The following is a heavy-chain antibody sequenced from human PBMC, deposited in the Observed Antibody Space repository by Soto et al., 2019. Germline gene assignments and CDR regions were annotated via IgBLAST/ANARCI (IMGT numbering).Heavy chain of an antibody. Sequence: ASVKVSCKASGYTFASYYRQWVRQAPGQGLEWMGIINPSGGSTSYAQKFQGRVTMTRDTSTSTVYMELSSLRSEDTAVYYCLCSGWSGDAFDIWGQGTMLTVSS. D-gene: IGHD6-19*01. J-gene: IGHJ3*02. V-gene: IGHV1-46*01. CDR1: GYTFASYY. CDR2: INPSGGST. CDR3: LCSGWSGDAFDI.